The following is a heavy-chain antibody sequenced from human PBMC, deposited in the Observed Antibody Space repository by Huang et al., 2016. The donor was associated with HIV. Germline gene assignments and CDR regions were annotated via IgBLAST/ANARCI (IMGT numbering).Heavy chain of an antibody. CDR1: GDSVDSSYSY. V-gene: IGHV4-39*02. CDR3: SRGPSTPATEL. J-gene: IGHJ3*01. CDR2: IYYKGNT. Sequence: QVQLQESGQGLVKPSDTLSLTCIVSGDSVDSSYSYWGWVRQPPGKGLEWMGSIYYKGNTYYNKYLKSLITISGDTSKNHFSLNLKTVTAADTAVYYCSRGPSTPATELWGQGTMVTVSS. D-gene: IGHD1-1*01.